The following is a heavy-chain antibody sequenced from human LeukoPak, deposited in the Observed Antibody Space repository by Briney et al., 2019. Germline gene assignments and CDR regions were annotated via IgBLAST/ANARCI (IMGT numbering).Heavy chain of an antibody. CDR3: ARGVYYYYYMDV. CDR2: IYYSGST. Sequence: SETLSLTCTVSGGSISTYYCSWIRQPPGKGLEWIGYIYYSGSTNYNPSLKSRVTISVDTSKNQFSLKLNSVTAADTAVYYCARGVYYYYYMDVWGKGKTATVSS. J-gene: IGHJ6*03. V-gene: IGHV4-59*01. CDR1: GGSISTYY.